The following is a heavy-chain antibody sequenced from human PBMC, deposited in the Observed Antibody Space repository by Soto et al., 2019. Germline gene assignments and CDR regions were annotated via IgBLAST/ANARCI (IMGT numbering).Heavy chain of an antibody. CDR1: GGTFSSYA. V-gene: IGHV1-69*13. D-gene: IGHD3-16*02. J-gene: IGHJ3*02. CDR3: ARDTIMITFGGVIVTAAFDI. Sequence: ASVKVSCKASGGTFSSYAISWVRQAPGQGLEWMGGIIPIFGTANYAQKFQGRVTITADESTSTAYMELSSLRSEDTAVYYCARDTIMITFGGVIVTAAFDIWGQGTMVTVSS. CDR2: IIPIFGTA.